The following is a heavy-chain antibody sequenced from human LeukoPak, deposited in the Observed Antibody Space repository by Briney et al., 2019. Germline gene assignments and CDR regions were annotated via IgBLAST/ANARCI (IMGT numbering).Heavy chain of an antibody. Sequence: ASVKVSCKASGYTFTSYYMHWVRPALGQGLEWVGIINPSGGSTSYAQKFQGRVIMTRDTSTSTVYMELSSLRSEDTAVYYCAREGGLDYWGQGTLVTVSS. D-gene: IGHD2-15*01. CDR2: INPSGGST. J-gene: IGHJ4*02. CDR1: GYTFTSYY. CDR3: AREGGLDY. V-gene: IGHV1-46*01.